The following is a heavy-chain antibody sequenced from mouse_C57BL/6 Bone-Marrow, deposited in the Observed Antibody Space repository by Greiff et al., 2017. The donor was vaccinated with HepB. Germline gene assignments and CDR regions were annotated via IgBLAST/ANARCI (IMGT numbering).Heavy chain of an antibody. Sequence: QVQLKQSGAELVRPGTSVKLSCKASGYTFTSYWMHWVKQRPGQGLEWIGVIDPSDSYTNYNQKFKGKATLTVDTSSSTAYMQLSSLTSEDSAVYYCAREGYYYGSSPFAYWGQGTLVTVSA. V-gene: IGHV1-59*01. J-gene: IGHJ3*01. CDR3: AREGYYYGSSPFAY. D-gene: IGHD1-1*01. CDR1: GYTFTSYW. CDR2: IDPSDSYT.